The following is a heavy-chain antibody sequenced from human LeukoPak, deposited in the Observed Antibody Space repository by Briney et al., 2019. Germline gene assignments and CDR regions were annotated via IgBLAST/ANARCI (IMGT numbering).Heavy chain of an antibody. CDR1: GGSISSSSYY. Sequence: SETLSLTCTVSGGSISSSSYYWGWIRQPPGKGLEWIGYIYYSGSTYYNPSLKSRVTISVDTSKNQFSLKLSSVTAADTAVYYCASGHYGDPFDYWGQGTLVTVSS. V-gene: IGHV4-31*03. D-gene: IGHD4-17*01. CDR2: IYYSGST. J-gene: IGHJ4*02. CDR3: ASGHYGDPFDY.